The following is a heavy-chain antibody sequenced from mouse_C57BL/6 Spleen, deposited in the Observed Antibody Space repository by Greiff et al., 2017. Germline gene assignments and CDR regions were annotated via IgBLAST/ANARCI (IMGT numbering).Heavy chain of an antibody. CDR2: INPNNGGT. V-gene: IGHV1-26*01. Sequence: VQLQQSGPELVKPGASVKISCKASGYTFTDYYMNWVKQSHGKSLEWIGDINPNNGGTSYNQKFKGKATLTVDKSSSTAYMELRSLTSEDSAVYYCARVGDGYYVNYAMDYWGQGTSVTVSS. D-gene: IGHD2-3*01. CDR3: ARVGDGYYVNYAMDY. CDR1: GYTFTDYY. J-gene: IGHJ4*01.